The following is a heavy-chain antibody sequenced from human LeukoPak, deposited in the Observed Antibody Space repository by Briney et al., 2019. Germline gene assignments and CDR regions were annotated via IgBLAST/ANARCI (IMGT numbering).Heavy chain of an antibody. CDR3: GGAGPVLLWFGELSR. D-gene: IGHD3-10*01. Sequence: SVKVSCKASGGTFSSYAISWVRQAPGQGLEWMGRIIPILGIANYAQKFQSRVTITADKSTSTAYMELSSLRSEDTAVYYCGGAGPVLLWFGELSRWGQGTPVTVSS. V-gene: IGHV1-69*04. CDR2: IIPILGIA. CDR1: GGTFSSYA. J-gene: IGHJ4*02.